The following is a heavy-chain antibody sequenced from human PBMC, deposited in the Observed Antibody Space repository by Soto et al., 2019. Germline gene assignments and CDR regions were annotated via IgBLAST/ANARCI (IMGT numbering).Heavy chain of an antibody. J-gene: IGHJ4*02. CDR3: ASLSHSFTPRRADY. CDR1: GGSISSGGYY. Sequence: QVQLQESGPGLVKPSQTLSLTCTVSGGSISSGGYYWSWIRQHPGKGLEWIGYIYYSGSTYYNPSHKSRVTISVDTSKNQVSRKLSSVTAADTAVYYCASLSHSFTPRRADYWRQGTLVTVSS. V-gene: IGHV4-31*03. CDR2: IYYSGST.